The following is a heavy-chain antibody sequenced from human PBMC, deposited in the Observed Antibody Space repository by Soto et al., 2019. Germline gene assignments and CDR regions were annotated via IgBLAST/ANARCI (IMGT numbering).Heavy chain of an antibody. V-gene: IGHV4-4*07. CDR1: GGTISGYY. Sequence: SETLSLTCSVSGGTISGYYWTWIRQPAGKGLEWIGRIYSSGNTKYNPSLQSRVTMSLDTSNNQFSLRLTSVTAADTAVHYCARGQRFSDWFDPWGQGTLVTVSS. D-gene: IGHD3-3*01. J-gene: IGHJ5*02. CDR3: ARGQRFSDWFDP. CDR2: IYSSGNT.